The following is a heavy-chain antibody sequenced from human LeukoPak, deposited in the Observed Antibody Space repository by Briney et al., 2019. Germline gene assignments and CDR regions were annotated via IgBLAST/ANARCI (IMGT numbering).Heavy chain of an antibody. D-gene: IGHD4-11*01. CDR2: GYVHHSGGT. V-gene: IGHV4-59*08. J-gene: IGHJ4*02. CDR1: GVSITSNY. Sequence: SETLSLTCTVSGVSITSNYWSWIRQSPGKGLEWIGYGYVHHSGGTNCNPSPKSRVTISLDSSKTLFSLKLTSVTAADTAVYYCARGTVTPSYFDYWGQGTLVTVSS. CDR3: ARGTVTPSYFDY.